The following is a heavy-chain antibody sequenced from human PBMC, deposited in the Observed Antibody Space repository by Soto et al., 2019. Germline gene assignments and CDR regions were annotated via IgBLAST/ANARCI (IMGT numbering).Heavy chain of an antibody. CDR3: ARLPGVRGVFDGFNV. CDR1: GYSFAGYW. V-gene: IGHV5-51*01. CDR2: IYPGDSDT. D-gene: IGHD3-10*01. J-gene: IGHJ3*01. Sequence: XESLNISRKGSGYSFAGYWNGSVRQMPGKGLDWMGVIYPGDSDTRYSPSFHGQVTISADKSISTAYLQWSSLKASDTAMYFCARLPGVRGVFDGFNVWGQGTMVTVS.